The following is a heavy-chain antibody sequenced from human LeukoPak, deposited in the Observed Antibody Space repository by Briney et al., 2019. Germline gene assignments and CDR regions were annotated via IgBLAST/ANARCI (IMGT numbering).Heavy chain of an antibody. V-gene: IGHV4-34*01. Sequence: SETLSLTCGVYGGSFSGYHWSWSRQPPGKGLEWIGEIKYSGSSNYNPSLKSRVNISVDTSKNQFSLKLSSVTAADTAVYYCARTTYFYDTSGYYYGNWGQGTLVTVSS. D-gene: IGHD3-22*01. CDR3: ARTTYFYDTSGYYYGN. CDR1: GGSFSGYH. CDR2: IKYSGSS. J-gene: IGHJ4*02.